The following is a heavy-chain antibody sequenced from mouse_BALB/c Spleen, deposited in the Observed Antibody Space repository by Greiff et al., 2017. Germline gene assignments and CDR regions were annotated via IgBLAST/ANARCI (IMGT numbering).Heavy chain of an antibody. CDR2: IWAGGST. CDR3: AREGLRSYYYAMDY. D-gene: IGHD1-1*01. CDR1: GFSLTSYG. J-gene: IGHJ4*01. Sequence: VKLVESGPGLVAPSQSLSITCTVSGFSLTSYGVHWVRQPPGKGLEWLGVIWAGGSTNYNSALMSRLSISKDNSKSQVFLKMNSLQTDDTAMYYCAREGLRSYYYAMDYWGQGTSVTVSS. V-gene: IGHV2-9*02.